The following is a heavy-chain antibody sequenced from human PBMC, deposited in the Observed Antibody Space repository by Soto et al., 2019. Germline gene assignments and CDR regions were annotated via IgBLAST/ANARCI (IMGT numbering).Heavy chain of an antibody. CDR2: IDPSDSYT. V-gene: IGHV5-10-1*01. Sequence: GETLKISCKGSGYSFTSYWISWVRQMPGKGLEWMGRIDPSDSYTNYSPSFQGHVTISADKSISTAYLQWSSLKASDTAMYYCARRRITMVRGVIITSDYYYYYGMDVWGQGTTVTVSS. J-gene: IGHJ6*02. CDR3: ARRRITMVRGVIITSDYYYYYGMDV. CDR1: GYSFTSYW. D-gene: IGHD3-10*01.